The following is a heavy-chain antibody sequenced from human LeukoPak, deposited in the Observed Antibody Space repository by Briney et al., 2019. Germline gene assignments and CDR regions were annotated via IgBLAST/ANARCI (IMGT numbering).Heavy chain of an antibody. J-gene: IGHJ4*02. Sequence: SGTLSLTCAVSGGSISSSDWWSWVRQPPGKGLEWIGEIYHSGSTNYNPSLKSRVTISVDKSKNQFSLKLSSVTAADTAVYYCARDGLVSHSFFDYWGQGTLVTVSS. CDR3: ARDGLVSHSFFDY. CDR1: GGSISSSDW. V-gene: IGHV4-4*02. D-gene: IGHD6-19*01. CDR2: IYHSGST.